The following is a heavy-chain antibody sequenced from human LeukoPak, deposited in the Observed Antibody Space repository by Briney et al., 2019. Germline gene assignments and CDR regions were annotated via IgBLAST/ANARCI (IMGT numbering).Heavy chain of an antibody. CDR2: ISGYNGVT. J-gene: IGHJ4*02. D-gene: IGHD6-19*01. Sequence: ASVKVSCKASGYTFFSYGISWVRQAPGQGLEWMGWISGYNGVTNYAQKLQGRVTMTTDTSTTTVYMELRSLRSDDTAVYYCARDRIGVAGTAPEYWGQGTLVTVST. CDR3: ARDRIGVAGTAPEY. CDR1: GYTFFSYG. V-gene: IGHV1-18*01.